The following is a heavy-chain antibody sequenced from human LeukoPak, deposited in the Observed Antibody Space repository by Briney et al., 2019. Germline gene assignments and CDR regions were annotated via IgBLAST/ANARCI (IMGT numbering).Heavy chain of an antibody. D-gene: IGHD6-13*01. CDR3: ARVRAAAIPYYFDS. Sequence: SETLSLTCTVSGYSISSGYYWGWLRQPPGKGLEWIGSIYHSGSTYYNPSLKSQVTISVDTSKTQFSLKLSSVTAADTAVYYCARVRAAAIPYYFDSWGQGTLVTVSS. CDR2: IYHSGST. J-gene: IGHJ4*02. CDR1: GYSISSGYY. V-gene: IGHV4-38-2*02.